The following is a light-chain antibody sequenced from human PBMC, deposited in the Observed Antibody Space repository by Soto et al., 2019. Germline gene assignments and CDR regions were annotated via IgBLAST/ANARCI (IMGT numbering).Light chain of an antibody. CDR2: GAS. CDR3: QQYGSSLVT. V-gene: IGKV3-20*01. Sequence: EIVLTQSPGTLSLSPGERATLSCRASQSVNSNHLAWYQQRPGQAPRLLIYGASIRATGIPDRFSGSGSGTDFTFTISRLEPEDFAVFYCQQYGSSLVTFGQGTRLEIK. J-gene: IGKJ5*01. CDR1: QSVNSNH.